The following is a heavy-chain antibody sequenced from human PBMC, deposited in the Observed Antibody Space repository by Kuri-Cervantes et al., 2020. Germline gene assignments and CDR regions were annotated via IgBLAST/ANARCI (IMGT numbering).Heavy chain of an antibody. V-gene: IGHV1-46*01. CDR2: INPSGGST. Sequence: ASVKVSCKESGYTFTSYYMHWVRQDPGQGLEWMGIINPSGGSTSYAQKFQGRVTMTRDTSTSTVYMELSSLRSEDTAVYYCARDPPIYGSGSQYGMDVWGQGTTVTVSS. CDR3: ARDPPIYGSGSQYGMDV. J-gene: IGHJ6*02. D-gene: IGHD3-10*01. CDR1: GYTFTSYY.